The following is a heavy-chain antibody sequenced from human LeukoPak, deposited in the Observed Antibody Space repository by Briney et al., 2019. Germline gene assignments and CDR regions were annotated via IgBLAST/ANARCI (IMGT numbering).Heavy chain of an antibody. CDR3: AKGHYYYDSSGYQGFDY. Sequence: GGSLRLSCAASGFTFSSYWMHWVRQAPGKGLVWVSRINSDGSSTSYADSVKGRFTISRDNAKNTLYLQMNSLRAEDTAVYYCAKGHYYYDSSGYQGFDYWGQGTLVTVSS. J-gene: IGHJ4*02. CDR2: INSDGSST. D-gene: IGHD3-22*01. V-gene: IGHV3-74*01. CDR1: GFTFSSYW.